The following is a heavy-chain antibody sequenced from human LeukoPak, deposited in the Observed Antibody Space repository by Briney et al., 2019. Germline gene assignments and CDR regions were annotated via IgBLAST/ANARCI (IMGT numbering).Heavy chain of an antibody. CDR2: IKEDGSED. Sequence: GGSLRLSCAASGFTSSRAWMSWVRQAPGKGLEWVANIKEDGSEDYYADSVKGRFAISKDNAKNSLYLQMNSLRAEDTAMYYCARDADGYEDWGQGTLVIVSS. V-gene: IGHV3-7*01. CDR1: GFTSSRAW. CDR3: ARDADGYED. D-gene: IGHD5-24*01. J-gene: IGHJ4*02.